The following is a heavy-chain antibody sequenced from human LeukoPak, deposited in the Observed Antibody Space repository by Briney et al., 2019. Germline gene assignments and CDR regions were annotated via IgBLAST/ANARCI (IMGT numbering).Heavy chain of an antibody. CDR2: IWYDGSNK. CDR1: GFTSSSYG. Sequence: YPGGSLRLSCAASGFTSSSYGMHWVRQAPGKGLEWVAVIWYDGSNKYYADSVKGRFTISRDNSKNTLYLQMNSLRAEDTAVYYCAGSGSVFWFDPWGQGTLVTVSS. D-gene: IGHD1-26*01. V-gene: IGHV3-33*01. J-gene: IGHJ5*02. CDR3: AGSGSVFWFDP.